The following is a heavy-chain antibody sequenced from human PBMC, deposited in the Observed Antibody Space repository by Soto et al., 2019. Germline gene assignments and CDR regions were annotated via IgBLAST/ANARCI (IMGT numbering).Heavy chain of an antibody. Sequence: QITLQESGPTLVKPTQTLTLTCTFSGFSLSTSAAGVGWIRQPPGKALEWLSVIYGDDDKRSSPSLRSRLTIPKDTSNDPVVLTLTNMDPVDSAPYSCARSHRDSAGLFDYWGQGILVTVSS. CDR2: IYGDDDK. CDR3: ARSHRDSAGLFDY. V-gene: IGHV2-5*02. J-gene: IGHJ4*02. CDR1: GFSLSTSAAG.